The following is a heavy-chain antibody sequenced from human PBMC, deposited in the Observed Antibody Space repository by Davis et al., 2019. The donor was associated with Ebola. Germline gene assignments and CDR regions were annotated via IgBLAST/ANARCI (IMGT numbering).Heavy chain of an antibody. CDR1: GYNFATYW. CDR3: ARRTEGYSSLFDY. J-gene: IGHJ4*02. D-gene: IGHD6-13*01. V-gene: IGHV5-51*01. Sequence: GESLKISRKGSGYNFATYWIGWVRQMPGKGLEWMGIIYPGDSDTRYSPSFQGQVTISADKSISTAYLQWSSLKASDTAMYYCARRTEGYSSLFDYWGQGTLVTVSS. CDR2: IYPGDSDT.